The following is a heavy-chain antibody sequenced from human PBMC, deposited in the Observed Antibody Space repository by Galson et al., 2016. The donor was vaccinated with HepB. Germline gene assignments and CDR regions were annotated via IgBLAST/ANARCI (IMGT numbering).Heavy chain of an antibody. J-gene: IGHJ4*02. Sequence: ATLSLPCIVSGGSISSSTYYWGWIRQPPGEGLDWIGSIYYSGTTYYNPSLTSRVTISVDKSKNQVSLKLSSVIAADTAVYYCARGFGGGGLGYWGQGTLVTVSS. CDR1: GGSISSSTYY. V-gene: IGHV4-39*07. CDR3: ARGFGGGGLGY. D-gene: IGHD3-16*01. CDR2: IYYSGTT.